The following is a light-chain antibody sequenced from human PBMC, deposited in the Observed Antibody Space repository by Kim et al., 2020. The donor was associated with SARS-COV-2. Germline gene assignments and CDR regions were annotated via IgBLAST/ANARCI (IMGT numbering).Light chain of an antibody. V-gene: IGLV3-19*01. CDR2: GKD. CDR1: SLRSYY. J-gene: IGLJ2*01. CDR3: KSRDSRGNVV. Sequence: SSELTQDPAVSVALGQTVRITCQGDSLRSYYATWYQQKSGQAPVLVFYGKDKRPSGIPDRFSGSSSGSTASLTITGAQAADEADYYCKSRDSRGNVVFGGGNKVTVL.